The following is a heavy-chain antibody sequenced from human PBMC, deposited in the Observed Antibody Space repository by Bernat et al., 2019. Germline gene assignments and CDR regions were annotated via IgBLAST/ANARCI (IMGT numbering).Heavy chain of an antibody. CDR1: GGSISSGSYY. J-gene: IGHJ6*02. V-gene: IGHV4-61*02. CDR2: IYTSGST. Sequence: QVQLQESGPGLVKPSQTLSLTCTVSGGSISSGSYYWSWIRQPAGKGLEWIGRIYTSGSTNYNPSLKSRVTMSVDTSKKQVSLKLNSVTAADTAVYYCARGNDYFGMDVWGQGTTVTVSS. CDR3: ARGNDYFGMDV.